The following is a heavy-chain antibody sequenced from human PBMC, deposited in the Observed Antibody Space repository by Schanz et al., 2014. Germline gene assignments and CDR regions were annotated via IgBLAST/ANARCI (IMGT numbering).Heavy chain of an antibody. Sequence: QVQVQESGPGLVKPSQTLSLTCAVSGVSITTGGYSWSWIRQPPGKGLEYIGYISNSGSTYYNPSLKSRVPISLDTSKNQFSLEMTSVTAADTAVYYCHGSGSYWNPWDYWGQGTLVTVSS. D-gene: IGHD3-10*01. V-gene: IGHV4-30-4*07. CDR2: ISNSGST. J-gene: IGHJ4*02. CDR1: GVSITTGGYS. CDR3: HGSGSYWNPWDY.